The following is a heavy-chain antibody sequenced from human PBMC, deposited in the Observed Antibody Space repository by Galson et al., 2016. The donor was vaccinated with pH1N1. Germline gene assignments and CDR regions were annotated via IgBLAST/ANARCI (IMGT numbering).Heavy chain of an antibody. CDR1: GFTFNSYA. Sequence: SLRLSCAASGFTFNSYAMHWVRQAPVKGLEWVAGISYDGNNEYYAASVNGRFTISRDISDSTMFLQMNSLRAEDTARYYCARVRTTLTPRRAFDIWGQGTMVTVSS. CDR2: ISYDGNNE. D-gene: IGHD4-17*01. V-gene: IGHV3-30*01. J-gene: IGHJ3*02. CDR3: ARVRTTLTPRRAFDI.